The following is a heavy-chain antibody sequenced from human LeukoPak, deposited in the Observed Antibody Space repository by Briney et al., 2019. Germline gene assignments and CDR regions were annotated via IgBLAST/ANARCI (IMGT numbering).Heavy chain of an antibody. CDR2: FSRDGINT. J-gene: IGHJ4*02. CDR3: ATGKLDASGFDFMLPF. V-gene: IGHV3-30*10. Sequence: GWSLRLSFAASGFTYSSSAMHWVRQAPGKGLEWLAVFSRDGINTYYTDSVKGRFTISRDNSKNIFYLQMNSLRIEDKAIYYCATGKLDASGFDFMLPFWGEGTLVSVSS. CDR1: GFTYSSSA. D-gene: IGHD5-12*01.